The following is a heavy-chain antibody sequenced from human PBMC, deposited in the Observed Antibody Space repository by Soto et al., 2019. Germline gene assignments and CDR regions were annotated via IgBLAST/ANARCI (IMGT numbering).Heavy chain of an antibody. CDR2: ISGSGGST. Sequence: EVQLLESGGGLVQPGGSLRLSCAASGFTFSSYAMSWVRQAPGKGLEWVSAISGSGGSTSYADSVKGRFTISRDNSKNTLYMQMNSLRAEDTAVYYCAKDRDALRVMWNFQHWGQGTLVTVSS. J-gene: IGHJ1*01. V-gene: IGHV3-23*01. CDR1: GFTFSSYA. D-gene: IGHD3-16*01. CDR3: AKDRDALRVMWNFQH.